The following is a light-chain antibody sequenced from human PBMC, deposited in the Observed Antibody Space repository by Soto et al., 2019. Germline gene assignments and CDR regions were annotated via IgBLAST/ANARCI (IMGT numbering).Light chain of an antibody. CDR2: DAS. V-gene: IGKV3-11*01. J-gene: IGKJ5*01. CDR1: QSVGSH. CDR3: QQRSSWPPSIT. Sequence: IVWTQNPATLSLSPGERATRSCRASQSVGSHLAWYQQKPGQAPRLLIHDASSRATGIPARFSGSGSETDFTLTISSLDPEDFALYYCQQRSSWPPSITFGQGTRLEIK.